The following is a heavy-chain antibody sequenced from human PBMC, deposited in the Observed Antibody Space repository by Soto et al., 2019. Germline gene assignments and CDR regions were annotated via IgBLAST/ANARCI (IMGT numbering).Heavy chain of an antibody. CDR1: GYTFTSYG. J-gene: IGHJ4*02. V-gene: IGHV1-18*01. CDR3: AKMGGDYVTRRVRGAVHYFDY. CDR2: ISAYNGNT. Sequence: ASVKVSCKASGYTFTSYGISWVRQAPGQGLEWMGWISAYNGNTNYAQKLQGRVTMTTDTSTSTAYMELRSLRSDDTAVYYCAKMGGDYVTRRVRGAVHYFDYWGQGTLVTVSS. D-gene: IGHD4-17*01.